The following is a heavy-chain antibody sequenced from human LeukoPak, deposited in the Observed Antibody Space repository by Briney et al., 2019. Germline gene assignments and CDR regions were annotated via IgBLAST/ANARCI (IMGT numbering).Heavy chain of an antibody. CDR1: GGSISSGSYY. V-gene: IGHV4-61*02. CDR2: IYTSGST. Sequence: SETLSLTCTVSGGSISSGSYYWSWIRQPAGKGLEWIGRIYTSGSTNYNPSLKSRVTISVDTSKNQFSLKLSPVTAADTAVYYCARDRAYSSSLHYYMDVWGKGTTVTVSS. J-gene: IGHJ6*03. CDR3: ARDRAYSSSLHYYMDV. D-gene: IGHD6-13*01.